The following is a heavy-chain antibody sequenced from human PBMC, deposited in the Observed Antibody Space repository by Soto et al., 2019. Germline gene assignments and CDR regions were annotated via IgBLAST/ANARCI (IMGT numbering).Heavy chain of an antibody. CDR2: IYHAGST. D-gene: IGHD1-26*01. J-gene: IGHJ4*02. Sequence: PSETLSLTCTVSGGSITNSNCWSWVRLPPAKGLEWIGDIYHAGSTKYNPSLERRVTISVDTSNNQFALTLTSVTAADTAVYFCARGPPIVGNTTPLDSWGQGTLVTVSS. CDR3: ARGPPIVGNTTPLDS. V-gene: IGHV4-4*02. CDR1: GGSITNSNC.